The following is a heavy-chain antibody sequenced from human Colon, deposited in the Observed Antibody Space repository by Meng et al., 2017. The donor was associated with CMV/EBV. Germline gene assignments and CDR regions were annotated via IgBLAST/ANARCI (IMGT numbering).Heavy chain of an antibody. CDR3: VRESQSGSYIYLQH. J-gene: IGHJ1*01. CDR1: GYTFTNDG. CDR2: ISAYTGDT. V-gene: IGHV1-18*01. Sequence: QVQLVHAGAEVKKPGASVKVSCKASGYTFTNDGISWVRQAPGQGLEWMGWISAYTGDTYYAQKFQGRVTMTTDTSTSTAYMELRSLRSDDTAVYYCVRESQSGSYIYLQHWGQGTLVTVSS. D-gene: IGHD1-26*01.